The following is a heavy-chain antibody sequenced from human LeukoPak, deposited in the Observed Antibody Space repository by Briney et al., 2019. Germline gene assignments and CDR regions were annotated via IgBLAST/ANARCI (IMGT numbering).Heavy chain of an antibody. Sequence: VSVKVSCKASGYTFTSYGISWVRQAPGQGLEWMGWISAYNGNTNYAQKLQGRVTMTTDTSTSTAYMELRSLRSDDTAVYYCASIFYDILTGYHHGSEFYYWGQGTLVTVSS. CDR2: ISAYNGNT. D-gene: IGHD3-9*01. J-gene: IGHJ4*02. CDR1: GYTFTSYG. V-gene: IGHV1-18*01. CDR3: ASIFYDILTGYHHGSEFYY.